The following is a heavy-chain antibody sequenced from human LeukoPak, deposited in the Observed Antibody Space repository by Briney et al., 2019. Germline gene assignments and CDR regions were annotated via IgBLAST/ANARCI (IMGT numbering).Heavy chain of an antibody. CDR1: GFTFSSCS. Sequence: GGSLRLSCAASGFTFSSCSMNWVRQAPGKGLEWVSSITGDSKYIYYADSVRGRFTISRDNAKNSLYLQMNSLRAEDTAVYYCARDFDYGDYWGQGTLVTVSS. J-gene: IGHJ4*02. CDR2: ITGDSKYI. V-gene: IGHV3-21*01. CDR3: ARDFDYGDY.